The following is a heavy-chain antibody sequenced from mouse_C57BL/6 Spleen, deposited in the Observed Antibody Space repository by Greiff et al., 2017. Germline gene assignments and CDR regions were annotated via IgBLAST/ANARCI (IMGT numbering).Heavy chain of an antibody. V-gene: IGHV1-22*01. CDR2: INPNNGGT. D-gene: IGHD2-4*01. CDR1: GYTFTDYN. CDR3: AREGGYDYDGAWFAY. J-gene: IGHJ3*01. Sequence: EVQLQQSGPELVKPGASVKMSCKASGYTFTDYNMHWVKQSHGKSLEWIGYINPNNGGTSYNQKFKGKATLTVNKSSSTAYMELRSLTSEDSAVYYCAREGGYDYDGAWFAYWGQGTLVTVSA.